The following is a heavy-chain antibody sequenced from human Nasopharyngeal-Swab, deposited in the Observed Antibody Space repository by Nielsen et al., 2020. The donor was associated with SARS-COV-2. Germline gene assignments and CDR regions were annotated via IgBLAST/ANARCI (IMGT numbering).Heavy chain of an antibody. CDR2: IYYSGST. CDR1: GGSISRYY. D-gene: IGHD3-10*01. CDR3: ARDRTGYGSLNYFDY. Sequence: SETLSLTCTVSGGSISRYYWSWIRQPPGKGLEWIGYIYYSGSTKYNPSLKSRVTISIDTSKNQFSLKLSSMTAADTAVYYCARDRTGYGSLNYFDYWGQGTLVTVSS. V-gene: IGHV4-59*13. J-gene: IGHJ4*02.